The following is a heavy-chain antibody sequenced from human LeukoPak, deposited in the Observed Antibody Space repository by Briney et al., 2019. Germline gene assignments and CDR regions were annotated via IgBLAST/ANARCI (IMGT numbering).Heavy chain of an antibody. CDR2: IIPILGIA. Sequence: SVKVSCKASGGTFSSYAISWVRQDPGQGLEWMGRIIPILGIANYAQEFQGRVTITADKSTSTAYMELSSLRSEDTAVYYCARDRSDSSGYYHYYFDYWGQGTLVTVSS. CDR1: GGTFSSYA. D-gene: IGHD3-22*01. J-gene: IGHJ4*02. CDR3: ARDRSDSSGYYHYYFDY. V-gene: IGHV1-69*04.